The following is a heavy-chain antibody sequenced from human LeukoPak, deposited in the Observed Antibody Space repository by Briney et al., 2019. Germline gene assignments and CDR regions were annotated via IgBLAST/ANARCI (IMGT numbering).Heavy chain of an antibody. D-gene: IGHD1-20*01. J-gene: IGHJ4*02. Sequence: PSETLSLTCAVYGGSFSGYYWSWIRQPPGKGLEWIGEINHSGSTNYNPSLKSRVTISVDTSKNQFSLKLSSVTAADTAVYYCARSNWIDYWGQGTLVTVSS. CDR3: ARSNWIDY. CDR2: INHSGST. CDR1: GGSFSGYY. V-gene: IGHV4-34*01.